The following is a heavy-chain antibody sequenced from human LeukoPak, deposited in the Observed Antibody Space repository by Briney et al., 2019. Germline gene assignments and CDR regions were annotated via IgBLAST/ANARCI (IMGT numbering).Heavy chain of an antibody. J-gene: IGHJ4*02. CDR3: ARGSYYYDSSGYYSLGGFDY. CDR2: ISSRSSYI. Sequence: GGSLRLSCAASGFTFSIYAMSWVRQAPGKGLEWVSSISSRSSYIYYADSVKGRFTISRDNAKNSLYLQMNSLRAEDTAVYYCARGSYYYDSSGYYSLGGFDYWGQGTLVTVSS. V-gene: IGHV3-21*01. D-gene: IGHD3-22*01. CDR1: GFTFSIYA.